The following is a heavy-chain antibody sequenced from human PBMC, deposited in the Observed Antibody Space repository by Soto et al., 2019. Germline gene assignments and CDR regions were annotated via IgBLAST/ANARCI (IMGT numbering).Heavy chain of an antibody. CDR3: ASGSSRWYPYFFDS. CDR2: IIPYYNTL. V-gene: IGHV1-69*01. Sequence: QAQVVQSGAEVRKPGSSVNLSCKASEGTFNSYAIAWVRQAPRQGLEWMGGIIPYYNTLNYAQKFQDRVTITADDSTNTVNMELSTLRSDDTAVYFCASGSSRWYPYFFDSWAQGTLVTVSS. D-gene: IGHD6-13*01. J-gene: IGHJ4*02. CDR1: EGTFNSYA.